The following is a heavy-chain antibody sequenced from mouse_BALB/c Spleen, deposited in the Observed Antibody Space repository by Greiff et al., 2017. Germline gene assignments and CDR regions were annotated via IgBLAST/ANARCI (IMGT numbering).Heavy chain of an antibody. CDR3: ARDSRSTMITTKAMDY. D-gene: IGHD2-4*01. V-gene: IGHV2-6-7*01. CDR1: GFSLTGYG. CDR2: IWGDGST. Sequence: QVQLKESGPGLVAPSQSLSITCTVSGFSLTGYGVNWVRQPPGKGLEWLGMIWGDGSTDYNSALKSRLSISKDNSKSQVFLKMNSLQTDDTARYYCARDSRSTMITTKAMDYWGQGTSVTVAS. J-gene: IGHJ4*01.